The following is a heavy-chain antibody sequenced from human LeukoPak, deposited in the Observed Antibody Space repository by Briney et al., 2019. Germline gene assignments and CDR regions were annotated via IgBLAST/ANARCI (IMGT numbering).Heavy chain of an antibody. V-gene: IGHV1-69*05. J-gene: IGHJ3*02. CDR1: GGTFSSYT. CDR3: ARDGGRWLQSGSISAFDI. Sequence: SVKVSCKASGGTFSSYTISWVRQAPGQGLEWMGGIIPIFGTANYAQKFQGRVTITTDESTSTAYMELSSLRSEDTAVYYCARDGGRWLQSGSISAFDIWGQGTMVTVSS. CDR2: IIPIFGTA. D-gene: IGHD5-24*01.